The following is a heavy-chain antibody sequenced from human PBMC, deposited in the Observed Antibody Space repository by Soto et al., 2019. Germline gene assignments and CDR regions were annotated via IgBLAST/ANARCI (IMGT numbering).Heavy chain of an antibody. J-gene: IGHJ6*02. CDR1: GLSLSTTGVG. CDR2: IYWDDDK. D-gene: IGHD2-21*02. Sequence: QITLKESGPALVKPTQTLTLTCTFSGLSLSTTGVGVGWIRQPPGKALEWLALIYWDDDKRYSPSLKSRLTITKDTSKNQLVLTITTMDPVKTATYYCVQSRCGGDCLQPYTSHSYSSLDVWRQANAVTVSS. V-gene: IGHV2-5*02. CDR3: VQSRCGGDCLQPYTSHSYSSLDV.